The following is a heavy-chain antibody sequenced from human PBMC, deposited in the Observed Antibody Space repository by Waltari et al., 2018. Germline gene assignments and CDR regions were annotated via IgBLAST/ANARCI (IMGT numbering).Heavy chain of an antibody. CDR2: MNHNSGNT. Sequence: QVQLVQSGAEVKKPGASVKVSCKASGYTFTSYDINWVRQDTGQGLEWMGWMNHNSGNTGYAQKFQGRVTMTRNTSISTAYMELSSLRSEDTAVYYCARGLVATPRPYYYYYGMDVWGQGTTVTVSS. V-gene: IGHV1-8*01. CDR1: GYTFTSYD. CDR3: ARGLVATPRPYYYYYGMDV. D-gene: IGHD5-12*01. J-gene: IGHJ6*02.